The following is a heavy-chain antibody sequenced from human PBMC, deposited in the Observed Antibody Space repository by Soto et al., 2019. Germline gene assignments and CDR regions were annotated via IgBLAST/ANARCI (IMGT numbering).Heavy chain of an antibody. D-gene: IGHD2-21*02. CDR3: VKWGDDSKYFHH. CDR1: EFIFSKSS. J-gene: IGHJ1*01. V-gene: IGHV3-23*01. Sequence: XGSLRLSCAASEFIFSKSSMMWVRQAPGAGLEWVSGINGSGGRTFYADSVKGRFTISRDNLKNTLFMQMNSLRAEDTAIYYCVKWGDDSKYFHHWGQGTLVTVSS. CDR2: INGSGGRT.